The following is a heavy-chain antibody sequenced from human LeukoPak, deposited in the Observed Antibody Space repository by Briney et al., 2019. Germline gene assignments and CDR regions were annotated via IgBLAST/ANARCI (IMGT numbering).Heavy chain of an antibody. CDR1: GFTFSSYS. Sequence: GGSLRLSCAASGFTFSSYSMNWVRQAPGKGLEWVSSISSSSSYIYYADSVKGRFTISRVNVKNSLYLQMNSLRAEDTAVYYCARDSTYSSSWYLGWFDPWGQGTLVTVSS. CDR3: ARDSTYSSSWYLGWFDP. D-gene: IGHD6-13*01. V-gene: IGHV3-21*01. CDR2: ISSSSSYI. J-gene: IGHJ5*02.